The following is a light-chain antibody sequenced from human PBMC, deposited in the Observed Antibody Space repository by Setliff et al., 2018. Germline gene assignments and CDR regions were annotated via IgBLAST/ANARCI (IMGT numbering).Light chain of an antibody. CDR3: QQGSVFPFT. CDR1: QDIDNF. Sequence: IQLTQSPSSLSARVGDRVSITCRANQDIDNFLAWYQQKPGAAPRLLMFSASSLHIGVPSRFSGRGSGTEFTLTINGLQPEDIGHYFCQQGSVFPFTFGQGTRLEIK. J-gene: IGKJ5*01. V-gene: IGKV1-9*01. CDR2: SAS.